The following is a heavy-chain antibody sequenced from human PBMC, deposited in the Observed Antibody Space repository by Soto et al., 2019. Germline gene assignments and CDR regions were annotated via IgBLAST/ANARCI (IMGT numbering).Heavy chain of an antibody. V-gene: IGHV1-18*01. CDR1: GYTFTSYY. CDR2: ISGYNGNT. Sequence: QVQLVQSGAEVKKPGASVKVSCKASGYTFTSYYISWVRQAPGQGLEWMGWISGYNGNTNYAQKLQGRVTMTTDTSTNMTYIELRRLRSDDTAVYYCARDGPPRLNWGQGTLVTVSS. J-gene: IGHJ4*02. CDR3: ARDGPPRLN.